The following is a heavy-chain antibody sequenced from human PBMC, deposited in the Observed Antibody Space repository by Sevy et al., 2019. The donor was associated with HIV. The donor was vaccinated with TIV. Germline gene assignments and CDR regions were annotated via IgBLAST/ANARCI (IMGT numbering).Heavy chain of an antibody. CDR1: GFTFSSYA. Sequence: GGSLRLSCADSGFTFSSYAMSWVRQAPGKGLEWVSAISGSGGSTYYADSVKGRFTISRDNSKNTLYLQMNSLRAEDTAVYYCAKDPDRGELHVHFDYWGQGTLVTVSS. V-gene: IGHV3-23*01. CDR2: ISGSGGST. J-gene: IGHJ4*02. CDR3: AKDPDRGELHVHFDY. D-gene: IGHD1-26*01.